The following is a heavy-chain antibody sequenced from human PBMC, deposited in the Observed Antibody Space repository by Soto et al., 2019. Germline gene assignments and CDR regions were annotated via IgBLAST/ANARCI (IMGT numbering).Heavy chain of an antibody. Sequence: GGSLRLSCSASGFTFSSYAMHWVRQAPGKGLEYVSAISSNGGSTYYADSVKGRFSISRDNSKNTLYLQMNSLRAEDTAVYYCAKDRRRVAATPGLVQHWGQGTLVTVSS. D-gene: IGHD2-15*01. CDR2: ISSNGGST. V-gene: IGHV3-64*04. J-gene: IGHJ1*01. CDR3: AKDRRRVAATPGLVQH. CDR1: GFTFSSYA.